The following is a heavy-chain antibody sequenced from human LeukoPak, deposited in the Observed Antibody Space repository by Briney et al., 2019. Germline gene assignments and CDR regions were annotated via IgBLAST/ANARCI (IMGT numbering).Heavy chain of an antibody. V-gene: IGHV3-30-3*02. CDR3: AKLPILRFLEGFDY. CDR1: GFTFSSYA. CDR2: ISYDGSNK. D-gene: IGHD3-3*01. Sequence: GRSLRLSCAASGFTFSSYAMHWVRQAPGKGLEWVAVISYDGSNKYYADSVKGRFTISRDNSKNTLYLQMNSLRAEDTAVYYCAKLPILRFLEGFDYWGQGTLVTVSS. J-gene: IGHJ4*02.